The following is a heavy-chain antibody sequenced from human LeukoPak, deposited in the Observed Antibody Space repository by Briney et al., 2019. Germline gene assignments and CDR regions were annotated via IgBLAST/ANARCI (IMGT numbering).Heavy chain of an antibody. J-gene: IGHJ5*02. CDR3: ARRPDYSSSWYSGRQAWFDP. CDR1: GGSFSGYY. D-gene: IGHD6-13*01. V-gene: IGHV4-34*01. CDR2: INHSGST. Sequence: PSETLSLTCAVYGGSFSGYYWSWIRQPPGKGLELIGEINHSGSTNYNPSLKSRVTISVDTSKNQFSLKLSSVTAADTAVYCCARRPDYSSSWYSGRQAWFDPWGQGTLVTVSS.